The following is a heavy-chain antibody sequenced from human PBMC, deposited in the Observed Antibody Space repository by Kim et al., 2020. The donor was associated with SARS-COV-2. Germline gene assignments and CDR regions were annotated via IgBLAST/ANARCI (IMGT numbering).Heavy chain of an antibody. CDR2: INPNSGGT. CDR3: ARDRHPVGAPPRYFDL. J-gene: IGHJ2*01. V-gene: IGHV1-2*02. D-gene: IGHD1-26*01. CDR1: GYTFTGYY. Sequence: ASVKVSCKASGYTFTGYYMHWVRQAPGQGLEWMGWINPNSGGTNYAQKFQGRVTMTRDTSISTAYMELSRLRSDDTAVYYCARDRHPVGAPPRYFDLWGRGTLVTVSS.